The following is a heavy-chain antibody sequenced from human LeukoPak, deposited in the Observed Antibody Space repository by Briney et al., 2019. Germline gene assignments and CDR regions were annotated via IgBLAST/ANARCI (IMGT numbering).Heavy chain of an antibody. CDR3: ARDEPDY. Sequence: GGSLRLSCAASGFTFTDYWMTWVRQAPGKGLEWVANIKQDGSVKYYVDSVKGRFTTSRDNAQNSLYLQMNSLRAEDTAVYYCARDEPDYWGQGTLVTVSS. CDR2: IKQDGSVK. V-gene: IGHV3-7*01. J-gene: IGHJ4*02. CDR1: GFTFTDYW.